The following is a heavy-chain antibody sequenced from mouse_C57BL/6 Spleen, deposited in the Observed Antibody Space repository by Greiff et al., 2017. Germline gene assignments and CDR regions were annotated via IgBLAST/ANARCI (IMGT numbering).Heavy chain of an antibody. V-gene: IGHV1-19*01. D-gene: IGHD2-2*01. CDR2: INPYNGGT. CDR3: AREVYYGYDGAWFAY. Sequence: EVQLQQSGPVLVKPGASVKMSCKASGYTFTDYYMNWVKQSHGKSLEWIGVINPYNGGTSYNQKFKGKATLTVDKSSSTAYMELNSLTSEDSAVYYCAREVYYGYDGAWFAYWGQGTLVTVSA. CDR1: GYTFTDYY. J-gene: IGHJ3*01.